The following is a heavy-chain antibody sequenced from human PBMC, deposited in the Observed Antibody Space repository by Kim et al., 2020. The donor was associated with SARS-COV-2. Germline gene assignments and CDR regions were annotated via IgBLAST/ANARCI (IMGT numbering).Heavy chain of an antibody. CDR3: ARGPLFVCFGRGGDCYSVGVFDY. Sequence: ASVKVSCKASGYTFTSYAMHWVRQAPGQRLEWMGWINAGNGNTKYSQKFQGRVTITRDTSASTAYMELSSLRSEDTAVYYCARGPLFVCFGRGGDCYSVGVFDYWGQGTLVTVSS. D-gene: IGHD2-21*02. CDR2: INAGNGNT. J-gene: IGHJ4*02. CDR1: GYTFTSYA. V-gene: IGHV1-3*01.